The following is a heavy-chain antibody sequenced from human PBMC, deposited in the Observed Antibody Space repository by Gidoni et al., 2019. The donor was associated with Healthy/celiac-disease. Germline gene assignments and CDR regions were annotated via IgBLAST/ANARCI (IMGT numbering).Heavy chain of an antibody. V-gene: IGHV1-2*02. CDR3: ARVGCSGGSCYPLDFDY. Sequence: QVQLVQSGAEVKKPGASVKVSCKASGYNFTGYYMHWVRQAPGQGLEWMGWINPNSGGTNYAQKFQGRVTMTRDTSISTAYMELSRLRSDDTAVYYCARVGCSGGSCYPLDFDYWGQGTLVTVSS. D-gene: IGHD2-15*01. CDR1: GYNFTGYY. J-gene: IGHJ4*02. CDR2: INPNSGGT.